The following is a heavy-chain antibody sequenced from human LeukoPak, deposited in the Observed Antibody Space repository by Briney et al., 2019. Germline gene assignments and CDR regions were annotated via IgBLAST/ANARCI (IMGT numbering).Heavy chain of an antibody. J-gene: IGHJ3*02. D-gene: IGHD6-19*01. CDR2: ISGSGGST. CDR1: GFTFSSYS. Sequence: GGSLRLSCAASGFTFSSYSINWVRQAPGKGLEWVSAISGSGGSTYYADSVKGRFTISRDNSKNTLYLQMNSLRAEDTAVYYCAKTVAGTHDAFDIWGQGTMVTVSS. CDR3: AKTVAGTHDAFDI. V-gene: IGHV3-23*01.